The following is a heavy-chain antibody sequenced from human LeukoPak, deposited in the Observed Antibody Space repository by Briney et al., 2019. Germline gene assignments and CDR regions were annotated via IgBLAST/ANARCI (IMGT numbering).Heavy chain of an antibody. CDR3: ARVSYYDGSGYYSIFDY. CDR1: GGTFSSYA. D-gene: IGHD3-22*01. Sequence: SVKVSCKASGGTFSSYAISWVRQAPGQGLEWMGGIIPIFGTANYAQKFQGRVTITADESTSTAYMELSSLRSEDTAVYYCARVSYYDGSGYYSIFDYWGQGTLVTVSS. J-gene: IGHJ4*02. CDR2: IIPIFGTA. V-gene: IGHV1-69*01.